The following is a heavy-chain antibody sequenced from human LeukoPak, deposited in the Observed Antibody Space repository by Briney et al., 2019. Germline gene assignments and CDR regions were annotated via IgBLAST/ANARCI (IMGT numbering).Heavy chain of an antibody. V-gene: IGHV4-59*01. CDR2: IYYSGST. J-gene: IGHJ6*02. CDR3: ARGGNDYGDYPFLFYYYYGMDV. CDR1: GGSISSYY. Sequence: SETLSLTCTVSGGSISSYYWSWIRQPPGKRLEWIGYIYYSGSTNYNPSLKSRVTISVDTSKNQFSLKLSSVTAADTAVYYCARGGNDYGDYPFLFYYYYGMDVWGQGTTVTVSS. D-gene: IGHD4-17*01.